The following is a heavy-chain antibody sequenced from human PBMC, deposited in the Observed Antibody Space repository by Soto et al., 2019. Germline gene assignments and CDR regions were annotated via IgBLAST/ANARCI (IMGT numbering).Heavy chain of an antibody. Sequence: GWSLRLSCAASVFTFSTYCMHWVRHTPGTGLVWVSRTCRYGRELYYADSVKGRFTISRDDAKNTLYLQMDSLRVEDTGIYYCVRGTTAWRGMDYWGQGALVTVSS. D-gene: IGHD1-1*01. CDR2: TCRYGREL. J-gene: IGHJ4*02. V-gene: IGHV3-74*01. CDR3: VRGTTAWRGMDY. CDR1: VFTFSTYC.